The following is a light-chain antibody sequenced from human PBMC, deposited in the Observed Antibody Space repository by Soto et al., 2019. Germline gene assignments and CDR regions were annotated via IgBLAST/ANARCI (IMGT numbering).Light chain of an antibody. CDR1: SGHSSYI. V-gene: IGLV4-60*02. J-gene: IGLJ3*02. CDR2: LEGSGSY. Sequence: QLVLTQSSSASASLGSSVKLTCTLSSGHSSYIIAWHQQQPGKAPRYLMKLEGSGSYNKGSGVPDRFSGSSSGADSYLTISNLQFEDEADYYCETWDSNTWVFGGGTKVTVL. CDR3: ETWDSNTWV.